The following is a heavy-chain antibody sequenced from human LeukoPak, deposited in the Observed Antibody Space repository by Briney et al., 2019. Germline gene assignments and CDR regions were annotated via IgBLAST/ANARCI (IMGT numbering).Heavy chain of an antibody. CDR1: GFTFSGYW. Sequence: GGSLRHSCAASGFTFSGYWMSWVRQAPGKRLEWVANIKPDGSGEYYVDSVKGRFTISRDNANNSLYLQVSSLRAEDTVVYYCARDRGWFAYWGEGTLVTASS. J-gene: IGHJ5*01. V-gene: IGHV3-7*05. CDR2: IKPDGSGE. CDR3: ARDRGWFAY.